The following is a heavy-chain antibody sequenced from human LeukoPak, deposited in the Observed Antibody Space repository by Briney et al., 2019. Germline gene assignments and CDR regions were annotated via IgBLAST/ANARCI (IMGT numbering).Heavy chain of an antibody. J-gene: IGHJ4*02. CDR3: ARLQYYYDSSGSDY. CDR1: GYTFTGYY. Sequence: ASVKVSCKASGYTFTGYYMHWVRQAPGHGLEWMGWINPNSGGTNYAQKFQGRVTMTRDTSISTAYMDLSRLRSDDTAVYYCARLQYYYDSSGSDYWGQGTLVTVSS. D-gene: IGHD3-22*01. V-gene: IGHV1-2*02. CDR2: INPNSGGT.